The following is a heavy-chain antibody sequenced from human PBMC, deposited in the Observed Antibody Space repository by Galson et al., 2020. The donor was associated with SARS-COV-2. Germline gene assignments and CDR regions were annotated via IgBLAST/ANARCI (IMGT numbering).Heavy chain of an antibody. V-gene: IGHV3-48*03. CDR3: ASPYLAAASFFGAFDS. CDR1: GFTLSSYE. J-gene: IGHJ3*02. Sequence: GESLKISCAGSGFTLSSYEMNWVRQAPGKGLEWVSYISGSGPNTYYADSVQGRFTISRDNARSSLYLQMTSLRAEDTAVYYCASPYLAAASFFGAFDSWCLGTMVTVSS. D-gene: IGHD2-15*01. CDR2: ISGSGPNT.